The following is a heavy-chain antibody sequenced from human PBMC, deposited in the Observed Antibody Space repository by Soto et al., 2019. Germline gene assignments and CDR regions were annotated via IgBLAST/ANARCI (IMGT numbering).Heavy chain of an antibody. Sequence: GAPVEACSEASGVTFTCQSMHSVRHAPGQRLEWMGWINPNSGGTNYAQNFKGGVTMTRDTSISTAYMELIKLRSDETAVYYCARVWDVDGGGKNGCYFSEYWGQGTQVTVSP. J-gene: IGHJ4*02. CDR2: INPNSGGT. D-gene: IGHD2-15*01. CDR3: ARVWDVDGGGKNGCYFSEY. CDR1: GVTFTCQS. V-gene: IGHV1-2*02.